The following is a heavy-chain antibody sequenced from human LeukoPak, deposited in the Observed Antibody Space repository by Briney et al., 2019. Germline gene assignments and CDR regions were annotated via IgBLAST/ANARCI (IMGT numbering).Heavy chain of an antibody. CDR1: GGSFSGYY. CDR3: ARAYDDDYYYYMDV. D-gene: IGHD3-3*01. CDR2: IYHSGTT. J-gene: IGHJ6*03. Sequence: SETLSLTCALYGGSFSGYYWSWIRQPPGKGLEWVGQIYHSGTTNYNPSLKSRVTISVDTSKNQFSLNLTSVTAEDTAVYYCARAYDDDYYYYMDVWGKGTTVTVSS. V-gene: IGHV4-34*01.